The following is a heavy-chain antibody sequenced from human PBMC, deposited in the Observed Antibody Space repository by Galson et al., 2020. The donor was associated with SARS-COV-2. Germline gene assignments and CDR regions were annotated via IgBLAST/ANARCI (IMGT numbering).Heavy chain of an antibody. CDR2: IDWDDDK. CDR3: ARSYYDILTGYLAAFDI. J-gene: IGHJ3*02. D-gene: IGHD3-9*01. Sequence: SGPTLVKPTQTLTLTCTFSGFSLSTSGMRVSWIRQPPGKALEWLARIDWDDDKFYSTSLKPRLTISKDTSKNQVVLTMTNMDPVDTATYYCARSYYDILTGYLAAFDIWGQGTMVTVSS. CDR1: GFSLSTSGMR. V-gene: IGHV2-70*04.